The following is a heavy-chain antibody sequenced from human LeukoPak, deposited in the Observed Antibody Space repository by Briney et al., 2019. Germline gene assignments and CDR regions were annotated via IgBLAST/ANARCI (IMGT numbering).Heavy chain of an antibody. J-gene: IGHJ3*02. V-gene: IGHV3-33*01. Sequence: GRSLRLSCAASGFTFSSYGMHWVRQAPGKGLEWVAVIWNDGSNKYYADSVKGRFTISRDNSKNTLYLQMNSLRAEDTAVYYCARIHSLYYYDSSGYGAFDIWGQGAMVTVSS. CDR3: ARIHSLYYYDSSGYGAFDI. CDR2: IWNDGSNK. D-gene: IGHD3-22*01. CDR1: GFTFSSYG.